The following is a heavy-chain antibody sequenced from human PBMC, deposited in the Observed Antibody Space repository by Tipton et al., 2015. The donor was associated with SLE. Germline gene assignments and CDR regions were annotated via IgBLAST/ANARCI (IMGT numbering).Heavy chain of an antibody. D-gene: IGHD1/OR15-1a*01. Sequence: SLRLSCAASGFTFSSYTMSWVRQAPGKGLEWVANIKQDGSEKNYVESVKGRFTISRDNAKNALYLDMNSLEAEDTAVYYCARNAVNWDMDFDYWGQGALVTVSS. CDR3: ARNAVNWDMDFDY. V-gene: IGHV3-7*01. CDR2: IKQDGSEK. CDR1: GFTFSSYT. J-gene: IGHJ4*02.